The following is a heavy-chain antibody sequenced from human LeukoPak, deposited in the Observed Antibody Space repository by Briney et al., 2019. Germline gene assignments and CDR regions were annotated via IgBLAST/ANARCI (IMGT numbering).Heavy chain of an antibody. D-gene: IGHD6-6*01. CDR2: IKPDGTEK. Sequence: LTGGSLRLSCAASGFVFSNYWMSWVRQAPGKGLEWVANIKPDGTEKYYVDSLKGRFTISRDNAKNSLYLQMNSLRVEDTAVYYCARGGNSSWDYWGQGALVTVSS. J-gene: IGHJ4*02. CDR1: GFVFSNYW. V-gene: IGHV3-7*01. CDR3: ARGGNSSWDY.